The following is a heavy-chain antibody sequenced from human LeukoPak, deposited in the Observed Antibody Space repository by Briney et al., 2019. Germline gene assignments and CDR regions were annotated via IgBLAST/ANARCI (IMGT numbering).Heavy chain of an antibody. J-gene: IGHJ6*03. Sequence: PGGSLRLSCAASGFTFSSYSMNWVRQAPGKGLEWVSSISSSSSYIYYADSVKGRFTISRDNAKNSLYLQMNSLRAEDTAVYYCARDLMGDYDFWSSYHYRYYMDVWGKGTTVTVSS. D-gene: IGHD3-3*01. V-gene: IGHV3-21*01. CDR1: GFTFSSYS. CDR2: ISSSSSYI. CDR3: ARDLMGDYDFWSSYHYRYYMDV.